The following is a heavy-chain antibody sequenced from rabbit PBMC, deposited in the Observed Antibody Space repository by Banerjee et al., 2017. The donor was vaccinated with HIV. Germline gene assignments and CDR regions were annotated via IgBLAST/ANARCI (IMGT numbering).Heavy chain of an antibody. CDR2: IYLGSSGTT. D-gene: IGHD2-1*01. Sequence: QEQLEESGGDLVQPEGSLTLTCTASGFSFSGSYYMCWVRQAPGKGLEWIGCIYLGSSGTTDYATWAKGRFTISKTSSTTVTLQMPSLTVADTATYFCARSSYIPASDYLNLWGPGTLVTVS. V-gene: IGHV1S45*01. J-gene: IGHJ4*01. CDR3: ARSSYIPASDYLNL. CDR1: GFSFSGSYY.